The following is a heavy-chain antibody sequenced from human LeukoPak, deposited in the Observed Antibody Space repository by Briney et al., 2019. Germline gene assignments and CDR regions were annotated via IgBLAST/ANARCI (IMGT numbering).Heavy chain of an antibody. Sequence: ASVKVSCKASGYTFTSYDINWVRQATGQGLEWMGWMNPNSGNTGYAQKFQGRVTITRNTSISTAYMELSRLRSEATDVYYCGRLGGGGSYSWFQMNYYYMDVWGKGTTVTVSS. CDR1: GYTFTSYD. V-gene: IGHV1-8*03. J-gene: IGHJ6*03. CDR2: MNPNSGNT. D-gene: IGHD1-26*01. CDR3: GRLGGGGSYSWFQMNYYYMDV.